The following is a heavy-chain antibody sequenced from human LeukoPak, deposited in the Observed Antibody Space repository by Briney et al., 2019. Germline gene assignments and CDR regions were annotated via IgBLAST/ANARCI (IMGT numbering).Heavy chain of an antibody. CDR3: ARNFGVVIRYYYYYMDV. CDR2: ISAYNGNT. Sequence: ASVKVSCKASGYTFTSYGISWVRLAPGQGREWMGWISAYNGNTNYAQKLQGRVTMTTDTSTSTAYMELRSLRSDDTAVYYCARNFGVVIRYYYYYMDVWGKGTTVTVSS. J-gene: IGHJ6*03. V-gene: IGHV1-18*01. CDR1: GYTFTSYG. D-gene: IGHD3-3*01.